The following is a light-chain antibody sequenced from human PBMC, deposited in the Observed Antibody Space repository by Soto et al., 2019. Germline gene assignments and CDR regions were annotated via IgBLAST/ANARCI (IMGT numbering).Light chain of an antibody. CDR3: RSYTNINTRACV. J-gene: IGLJ1*01. CDR2: EVT. Sequence: QSALTQPASVSGSPGQSITISCIGTSGDIGSYNRVSWYQQHPGKAPKLIIYEVTDRPSGVSNRFSGSKSGNTASLTISGLQAEDEAEYYCRSYTNINTRACVFGTGTKLTVL. V-gene: IGLV2-14*01. CDR1: SGDIGSYNR.